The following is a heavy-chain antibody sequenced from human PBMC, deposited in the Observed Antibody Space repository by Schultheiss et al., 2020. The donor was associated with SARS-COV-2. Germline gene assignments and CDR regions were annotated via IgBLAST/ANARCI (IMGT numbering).Heavy chain of an antibody. Sequence: SETLSLTCTVSGGSISSSSYYWGWIRQPPGKGLEWIASIYYDGSTYYNPSLKSRVTISVDTSKNQFSLKLSSVTAADTSVYYCTSDYVWGSFRPDALDIWGQGTTVTVSS. CDR2: IYYDGST. CDR1: GGSISSSSYY. D-gene: IGHD3-16*02. V-gene: IGHV4-39*01. J-gene: IGHJ3*02. CDR3: TSDYVWGSFRPDALDI.